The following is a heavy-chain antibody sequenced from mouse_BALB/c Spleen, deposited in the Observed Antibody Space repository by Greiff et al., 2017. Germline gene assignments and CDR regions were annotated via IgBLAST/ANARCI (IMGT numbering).Heavy chain of an antibody. Sequence: EVQRVESGGGLVQPGGSRKLSCAASGFTFTSFGMHWVRQAPGKGLEWVAYISSGSSTTYYADTVKGRFTISRDNPTNTLFLQMTSLRSEDTAMYYCGRRGYQYYAMDYWGQGTSVTVSS. CDR2: ISSGSSTT. CDR3: GRRGYQYYAMDY. V-gene: IGHV5-17*02. CDR1: GFTFTSFG. J-gene: IGHJ4*01. D-gene: IGHD2-14*01.